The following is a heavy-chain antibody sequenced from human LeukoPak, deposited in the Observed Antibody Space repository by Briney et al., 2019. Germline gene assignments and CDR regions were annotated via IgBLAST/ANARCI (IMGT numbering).Heavy chain of an antibody. CDR1: GYTFTGYY. J-gene: IGHJ5*02. V-gene: IGHV1-2*02. D-gene: IGHD6-13*01. Sequence: ASVKVSCKASGYTFTGYYMHWVRQAPGQGLEWMGWINPNSGGTNYAQKFQGRVTMTRDTSISTAYMELSRLRSDDTAVYYCARVKQAAAGPKGPYNWFDPWGQGTLVTVSS. CDR3: ARVKQAAAGPKGPYNWFDP. CDR2: INPNSGGT.